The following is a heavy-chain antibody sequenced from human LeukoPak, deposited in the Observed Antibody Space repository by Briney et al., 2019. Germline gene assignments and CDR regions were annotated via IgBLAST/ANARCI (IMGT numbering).Heavy chain of an antibody. D-gene: IGHD6-13*01. J-gene: IGHJ4*02. CDR1: GGSISSYY. V-gene: IGHV4-4*07. CDR3: ARAPIAAAGSFDY. CDR2: IDTSGNT. Sequence: SETLSLTCTVSGGSISSYYWSWIRQPAGKGLEWIGRIDTSGNTNYKPSLKSRVTMSVDTSKNQFSLKLNSVTAADTAVYYCARAPIAAAGSFDYWGQGTLVTVSS.